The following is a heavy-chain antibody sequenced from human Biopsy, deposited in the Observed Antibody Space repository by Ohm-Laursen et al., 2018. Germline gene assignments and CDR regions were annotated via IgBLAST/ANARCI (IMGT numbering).Heavy chain of an antibody. D-gene: IGHD3-3*01. CDR2: ISGSGGRT. Sequence: SLRLSCTASGFTFTSYAMHWVRQAPGKGLEWVSGISGSGGRTYYAESMKGRFTISRDNSKKTVYLQMKSLRAEDTAVYYCARGGQGGFLEWLFIGWGQGTLVTVSS. J-gene: IGHJ4*02. V-gene: IGHV3-23*01. CDR3: ARGGQGGFLEWLFIG. CDR1: GFTFTSYA.